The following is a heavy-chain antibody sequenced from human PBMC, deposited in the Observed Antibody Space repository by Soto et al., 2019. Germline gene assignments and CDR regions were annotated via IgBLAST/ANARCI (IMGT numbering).Heavy chain of an antibody. CDR3: ASGYYDSSGYYYDGDY. D-gene: IGHD3-22*01. CDR1: GGTFSSYA. Sequence: QVQLVQSGAEVKKPGSSVKVSCKASGGTFSSYAISWVRQAPGQGLESMGGIIPIFGTANYAQKFQGRVTITADKSTSTAYMELSSLRSEDTAVYYCASGYYDSSGYYYDGDYWGQGTLVTVSS. J-gene: IGHJ4*02. CDR2: IIPIFGTA. V-gene: IGHV1-69*06.